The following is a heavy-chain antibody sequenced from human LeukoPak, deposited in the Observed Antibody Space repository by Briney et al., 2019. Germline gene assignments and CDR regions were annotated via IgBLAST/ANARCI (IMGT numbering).Heavy chain of an antibody. V-gene: IGHV3-30*18. Sequence: GRSLRLSCAASGFAFSSYGIHWVRQAPGKGLEWIAVISYDGSNKYYADSVKGRFTISRDNSKNTLYMQVNSLRAEDTAVYYCAKGSSSWYGGYFEYWGQGTLVTASS. J-gene: IGHJ4*02. CDR1: GFAFSSYG. CDR3: AKGSSSWYGGYFEY. D-gene: IGHD6-13*01. CDR2: ISYDGSNK.